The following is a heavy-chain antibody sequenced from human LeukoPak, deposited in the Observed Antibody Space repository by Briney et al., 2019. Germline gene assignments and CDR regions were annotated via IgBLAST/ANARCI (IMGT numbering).Heavy chain of an antibody. Sequence: ASVKVSCKASGNTGYTFSNYGITWVRQAPGQGLEWMGWINSYNGNTNYAQNLQGRVTMTTDTSTSTAYMELRSLRSDDTAVYYCARAGAMQWFDPWGQGTLVTVSS. CDR1: GNTGYTFSNYG. J-gene: IGHJ5*02. CDR3: ARAGAMQWFDP. CDR2: INSYNGNT. V-gene: IGHV1-18*01. D-gene: IGHD1-26*01.